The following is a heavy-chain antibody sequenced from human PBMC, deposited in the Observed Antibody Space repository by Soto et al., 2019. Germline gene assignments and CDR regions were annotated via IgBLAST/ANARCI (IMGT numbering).Heavy chain of an antibody. D-gene: IGHD5-18*01. CDR3: AKAIALGPLWSTLGDY. CDR2: ISSSSSYI. J-gene: IGHJ4*02. CDR1: GFTFSSYS. Sequence: GGSLRLSCAASGFTFSSYSMNWVRQAPGKGLEWVSSISSSSSYIYYADSVKGRFTISRDNAKNSLYLQMNSLRAEDTAVYYCAKAIALGPLWSTLGDYWGQGTLVTVSS. V-gene: IGHV3-21*01.